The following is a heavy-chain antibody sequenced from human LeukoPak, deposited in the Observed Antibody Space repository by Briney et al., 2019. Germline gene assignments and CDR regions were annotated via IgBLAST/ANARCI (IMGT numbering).Heavy chain of an antibody. J-gene: IGHJ4*02. D-gene: IGHD5-24*01. Sequence: PGGSLRLSCAASGFTFDDYAMHWVRQAPGKGLEWVSGISGNGGDMGYADSVKGRFTISRDDAKNSLYLHMNSLRAEDTALYYCAKPIEKTTTTVGGYFDYWGQAILVTVSS. V-gene: IGHV3-9*01. CDR2: ISGNGGDM. CDR3: AKPIEKTTTTVGGYFDY. CDR1: GFTFDDYA.